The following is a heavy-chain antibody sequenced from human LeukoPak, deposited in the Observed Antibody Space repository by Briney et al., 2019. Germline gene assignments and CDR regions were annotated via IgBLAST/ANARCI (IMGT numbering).Heavy chain of an antibody. CDR2: MHHSGST. J-gene: IGHJ4*02. Sequence: SETLSLTCTVSGASVSSGVYFWSWVRQPPGKGLEWVGYMHHSGSTNYNPSLKSRVTILLDTSKNQFSLKLNSVTAADTAVYYCASLLSTWYIHYWGQGTLVTVSS. CDR1: GASVSSGVYF. D-gene: IGHD2-8*01. CDR3: ASLLSTWYIHY. V-gene: IGHV4-61*08.